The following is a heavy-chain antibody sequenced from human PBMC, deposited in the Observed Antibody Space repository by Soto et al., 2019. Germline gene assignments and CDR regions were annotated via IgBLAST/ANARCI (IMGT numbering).Heavy chain of an antibody. CDR3: ARVGCTNGVCNYYYYYGMDV. CDR1: GYTLTELS. V-gene: IGHV1-24*01. J-gene: IGHJ6*02. Sequence: ASVKVSCKVSGYTLTELSMHWVRQAPGKGLEWMGGFDPDVGETIYAQKFQGRVTITADKSTSTAYMELSSLRSEDTAVYYCARVGCTNGVCNYYYYYGMDVWGQGTTVTVSS. CDR2: FDPDVGET. D-gene: IGHD2-8*01.